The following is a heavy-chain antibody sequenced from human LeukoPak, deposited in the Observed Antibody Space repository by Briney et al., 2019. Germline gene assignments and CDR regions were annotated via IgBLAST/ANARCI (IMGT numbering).Heavy chain of an antibody. Sequence: GGSLRLSCAASGFTFDDYGWSWVRQLPGKGLEGVSGINGKGGSTGYADSVKGRFTISRDNAKNSLCLQMNSLRAEDTALYYCARDSVPMVRGVPTHWFDPWGQGTLVTVSS. CDR3: ARDSVPMVRGVPTHWFDP. CDR2: INGKGGST. J-gene: IGHJ5*02. D-gene: IGHD3-10*01. V-gene: IGHV3-20*04. CDR1: GFTFDDYG.